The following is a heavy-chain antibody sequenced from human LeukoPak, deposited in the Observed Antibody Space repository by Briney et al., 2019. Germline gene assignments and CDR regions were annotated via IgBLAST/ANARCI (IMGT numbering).Heavy chain of an antibody. D-gene: IGHD6-6*01. V-gene: IGHV1-8*03. CDR1: GYTFTSYD. CDR3: ARKAYGSSSYYFDY. J-gene: IGHJ4*02. Sequence: ASVKVSCKASGYTFTSYDINWVRQATGQGLEWMGWMNPNSGNTGYAQKFQGRVTITRNTSISTAYMELSSLRSEDTAVYYCARKAYGSSSYYFDYWGQGTLVTVSS. CDR2: MNPNSGNT.